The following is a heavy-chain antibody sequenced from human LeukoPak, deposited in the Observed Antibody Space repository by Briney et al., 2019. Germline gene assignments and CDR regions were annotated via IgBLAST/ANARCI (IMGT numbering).Heavy chain of an antibody. D-gene: IGHD2-15*01. V-gene: IGHV1-69*04. CDR1: GGTFSSYA. J-gene: IGHJ4*02. Sequence: SVKVSCKASGGTFSSYAISWVRQAPGQGLEWMGRIIPIFGIANYAQKFQGRVTITADKSTSTAYMELSSLRSEDTAVYYCARGGPRLLIDYWGQGTLVTVSS. CDR3: ARGGPRLLIDY. CDR2: IIPIFGIA.